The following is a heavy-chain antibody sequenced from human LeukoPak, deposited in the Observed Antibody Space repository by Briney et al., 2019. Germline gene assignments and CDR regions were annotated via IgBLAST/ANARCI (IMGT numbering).Heavy chain of an antibody. CDR2: IYISGNT. Sequence: SETLSLTCTVSGGSISSYYWSWIRQPAGKGLEWIGRIYISGNTNYNPSLKSRVTMSVDTSKNQFSLKLSSVTAADTAVYYCARLGRDCSTTTCYWYFDLWGRGTLVTASS. CDR1: GGSISSYY. J-gene: IGHJ2*01. V-gene: IGHV4-4*07. D-gene: IGHD2-2*01. CDR3: ARLGRDCSTTTCYWYFDL.